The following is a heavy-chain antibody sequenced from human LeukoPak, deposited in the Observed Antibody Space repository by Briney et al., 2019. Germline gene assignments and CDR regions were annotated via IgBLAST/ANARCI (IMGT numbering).Heavy chain of an antibody. CDR1: GFTFTNGC. D-gene: IGHD5-18*01. CDR3: TTDATERITAHDFNY. Sequence: GSLSLSFSGSGFTFTNGCLSWVRQAPGTGLGWVGRIKSKSGGGTTDYAASVKGRFTISRDDSRNTLYLQMNSLKTEDTAVYYFTTDATERITAHDFNYWGQGTLVTVSS. CDR2: IKSKSGGGTT. V-gene: IGHV3-15*01. J-gene: IGHJ4*02.